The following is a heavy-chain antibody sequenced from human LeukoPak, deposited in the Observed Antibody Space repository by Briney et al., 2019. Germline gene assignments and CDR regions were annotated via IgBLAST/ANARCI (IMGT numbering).Heavy chain of an antibody. Sequence: GRSLRLSCAASGFTFDDYAMHWVRQAPGKGLEWVSGISWNSGSIGYADSVKGRFTISRDNAKNSLYLQMNSLRAEDMALYYCAKAGPPLDYGGYFDYWGQGTLVTVSS. CDR3: AKAGPPLDYGGYFDY. CDR1: GFTFDDYA. J-gene: IGHJ4*02. CDR2: ISWNSGSI. D-gene: IGHD4-23*01. V-gene: IGHV3-9*03.